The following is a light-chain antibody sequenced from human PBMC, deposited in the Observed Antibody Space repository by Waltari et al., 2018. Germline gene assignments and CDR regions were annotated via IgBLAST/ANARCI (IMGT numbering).Light chain of an antibody. CDR1: SSNIGTNP. J-gene: IGLJ1*01. V-gene: IGLV1-44*01. Sequence: QSVLTQAPSASGTPGQRVTIPCSGGSSNIGTNPVTWYQQLPGAAPNPLTYSNDRRPSGVPDRFSGSKSGTSASLAISGLQSEDEADYYCSSWDDSLSGRVFGPGTRVTVL. CDR3: SSWDDSLSGRV. CDR2: SND.